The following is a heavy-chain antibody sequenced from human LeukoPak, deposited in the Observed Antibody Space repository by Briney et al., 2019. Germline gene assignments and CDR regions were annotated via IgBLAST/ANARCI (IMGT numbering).Heavy chain of an antibody. CDR1: GASISSSSYY. V-gene: IGHV4-39*01. CDR2: IYDGGRT. D-gene: IGHD3-22*01. Sequence: PSETLSLTCTVSGASISSSSYYWGWLRQPPGKGLEWIGSIYDGGRTHYSPSLKSRVTISLDTSKNQFSLKLSSVTASDTAMYYCARGGSSGYYYLFDYWGQGTLVTVSS. J-gene: IGHJ4*02. CDR3: ARGGSSGYYYLFDY.